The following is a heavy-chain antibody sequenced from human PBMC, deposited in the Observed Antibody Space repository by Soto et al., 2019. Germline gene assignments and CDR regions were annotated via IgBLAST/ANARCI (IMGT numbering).Heavy chain of an antibody. CDR2: IRSKAINYAT. CDR1: GFTFSGSA. V-gene: IGHV3-73*01. CDR3: SSPAGLAAADSYYGLDV. Sequence: GGSLRLSCTASGFTFSGSAMHWVRQASGKGLEWVGRIRSKAINYATAYAASVKGRFTISRDDSKNTAYLQMNSLKTEETAVYYCSSPAGLAAADSYYGLDVWGQGTTVTVSS. D-gene: IGHD6-13*01. J-gene: IGHJ6*02.